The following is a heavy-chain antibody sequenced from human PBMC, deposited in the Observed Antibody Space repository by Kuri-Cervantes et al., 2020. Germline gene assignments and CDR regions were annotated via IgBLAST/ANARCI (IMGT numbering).Heavy chain of an antibody. J-gene: IGHJ6*03. CDR1: GGSISSSSYY. V-gene: IGHV4-39*07. Sequence: SETLSLTCTVSGGSISSSSYYWSWIRQSPEKGLEWIGEINDSGRTNYTPSLKSRVTISIDTSKNQFSLSLSSVTAADTAVYFCARVFGYYYYYMDVWGKGTTVTVSS. D-gene: IGHD3-16*01. CDR3: ARVFGYYYYYMDV. CDR2: INDSGRT.